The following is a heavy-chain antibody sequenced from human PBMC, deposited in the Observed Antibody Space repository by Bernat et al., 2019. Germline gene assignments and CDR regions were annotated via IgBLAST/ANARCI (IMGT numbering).Heavy chain of an antibody. V-gene: IGHV3-30*18. J-gene: IGHJ3*02. D-gene: IGHD6-13*01. CDR3: AKDQSSSWLLGAFDI. CDR1: GFTFSSYG. CDR2: ISYDGSNK. Sequence: QVQLVESGGGVVQPGRSLRLSCAASGFTFSSYGMHWVRQAPGKGLEWVAVISYDGSNKYYADSVKGRFTISRDNSKNTLYLQMNSLRAEDTAVYYCAKDQSSSWLLGAFDIWGQGTMVTVSS.